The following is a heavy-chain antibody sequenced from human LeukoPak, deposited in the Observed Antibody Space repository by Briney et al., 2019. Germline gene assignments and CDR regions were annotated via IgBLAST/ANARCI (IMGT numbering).Heavy chain of an antibody. CDR2: IWYDGSNK. Sequence: PGRSLRLSCAASGFTFSSYGMHWVRQAPGKGLEWVAVIWYDGSNKYYADSVKGRFTISRDNSKNTLYLQMNSLRAEDTAVYYCARGLWFGEFPVHFDYWGQGTLVTVSS. J-gene: IGHJ4*02. CDR1: GFTFSSYG. CDR3: ARGLWFGEFPVHFDY. D-gene: IGHD3-10*01. V-gene: IGHV3-33*01.